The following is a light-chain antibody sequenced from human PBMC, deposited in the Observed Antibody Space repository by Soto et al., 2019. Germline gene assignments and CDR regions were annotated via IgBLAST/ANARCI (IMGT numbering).Light chain of an antibody. CDR3: QQYGNSPPNT. CDR2: GAS. CDR1: QSVSSSY. Sequence: EIVLTQSPGTLSLSPGERATLSCRASQSVSSSYLAWYQQKPGQAPRLLIYGASSRATGIPDRFSGSGSGTDFSLTHSRLEPEDFAVYFCQQYGNSPPNTFGQGTKVEIK. J-gene: IGKJ2*01. V-gene: IGKV3-20*01.